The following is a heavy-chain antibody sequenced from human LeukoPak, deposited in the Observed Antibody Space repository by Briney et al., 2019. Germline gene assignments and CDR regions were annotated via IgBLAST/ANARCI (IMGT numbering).Heavy chain of an antibody. CDR3: ARSSYSSSSSV. CDR2: INSDGSEG. D-gene: IGHD6-6*01. V-gene: IGHV3-7*03. Sequence: PGGSLRLSCAASGFTFSNYWMSWSRQAPGKGLEWVASINSDGSEGYYADVVKGRFTISRDNAKNSLYLQINSLRAEDTAVYYCARSSYSSSSSVWGQGTMVTVSS. CDR1: GFTFSNYW. J-gene: IGHJ3*01.